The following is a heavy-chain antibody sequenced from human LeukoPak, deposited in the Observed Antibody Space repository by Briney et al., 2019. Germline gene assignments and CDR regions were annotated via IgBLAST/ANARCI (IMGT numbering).Heavy chain of an antibody. CDR1: GGSFSGYY. Sequence: PSETLSLTCAVYGGSFSGYYWSWIRQPPGKGLEWIGEINHSGSTNYNPSLKSRVTISVDTSKNQFSLKLSSVTAENTAVYYCARFIAAPYYFDYWGRGTLVTVSS. D-gene: IGHD6-13*01. J-gene: IGHJ4*02. V-gene: IGHV4-34*01. CDR2: INHSGST. CDR3: ARFIAAPYYFDY.